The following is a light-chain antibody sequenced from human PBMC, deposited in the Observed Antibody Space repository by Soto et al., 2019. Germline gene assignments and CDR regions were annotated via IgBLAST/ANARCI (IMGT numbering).Light chain of an antibody. CDR2: EVS. CDR1: SSDVGGYNF. V-gene: IGLV2-23*02. J-gene: IGLJ3*02. CDR3: CSYAGSGTWV. Sequence: QSALTQPASVSGSPGQSITISCTGTSSDVGGYNFVSWYQHHPGKAPKVMIYEVSKWPSGVSNRFSGSKSGNTASLTISGLQAEDEADYYCCSYAGSGTWVFGGGTQLTVL.